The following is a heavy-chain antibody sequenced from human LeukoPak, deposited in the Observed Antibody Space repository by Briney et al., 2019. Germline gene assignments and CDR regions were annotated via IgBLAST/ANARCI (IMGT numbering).Heavy chain of an antibody. Sequence: SETLSLTCTVSGCSISSYYWSWIRQPPGKGLEWIGYIYYSGSNNYNPSLKSRVTISVDTSKNQFSLKLSSVTAADTAVYYCASGIAVAGTRGDYWGQGTLVTVSS. D-gene: IGHD6-19*01. CDR3: ASGIAVAGTRGDY. CDR1: GCSISSYY. V-gene: IGHV4-59*01. J-gene: IGHJ4*02. CDR2: IYYSGSN.